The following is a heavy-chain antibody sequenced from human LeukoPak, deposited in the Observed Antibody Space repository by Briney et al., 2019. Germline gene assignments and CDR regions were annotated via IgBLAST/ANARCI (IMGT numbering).Heavy chain of an antibody. V-gene: IGHV1-46*01. D-gene: IGHD3-3*01. CDR1: GYTFTYYY. Sequence: ASVKVSCKASGYTFTYYYMHWVRQAPGQGLEWMGIINPTGGSTTYAQKFQGRVITTRDTSTSTVYMELSSLRSEDTAMYYCARGVTFYDFWSGYKFDPWGQGALVTVSS. CDR3: ARGVTFYDFWSGYKFDP. CDR2: INPTGGST. J-gene: IGHJ5*02.